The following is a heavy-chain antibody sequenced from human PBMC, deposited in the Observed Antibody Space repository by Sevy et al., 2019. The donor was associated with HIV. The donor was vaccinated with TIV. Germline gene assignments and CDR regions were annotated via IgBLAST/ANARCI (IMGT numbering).Heavy chain of an antibody. CDR1: GFTFISYA. D-gene: IGHD3-22*01. V-gene: IGHV3-23*01. J-gene: IGHJ3*02. CDR2: IYGTGPVT. Sequence: GGSLRLSCKPSGFTFISYAMNWVRQAPGKGLEWVSTIYGTGPVTYYADSVKGRFTISRDNSKNMLYLQMNSLRTEDSALYYCVGARYDSSGSFDAFDIWGQGTRVTVSS. CDR3: VGARYDSSGSFDAFDI.